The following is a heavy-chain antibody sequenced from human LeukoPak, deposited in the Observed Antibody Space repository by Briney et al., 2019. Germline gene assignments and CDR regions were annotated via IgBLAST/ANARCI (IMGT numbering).Heavy chain of an antibody. V-gene: IGHV3-23*01. CDR2: ITYSSGYT. CDR1: GFTFSSYD. CDR3: AKSATTVTSNFDY. J-gene: IGHJ4*02. Sequence: GGSLRLSCAASGFTFSSYDMSWVRQAPGKGLEWVSGITYSSGYTYYADSVKGRFTISRDNSRNTLYLQMNSLRAEDTAVYYCAKSATTVTSNFDYWGQGTLVTVSS. D-gene: IGHD4-17*01.